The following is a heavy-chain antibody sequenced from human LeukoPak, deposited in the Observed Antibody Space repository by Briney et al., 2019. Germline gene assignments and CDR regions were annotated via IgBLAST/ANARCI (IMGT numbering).Heavy chain of an antibody. J-gene: IGHJ4*02. V-gene: IGHV5-51*01. CDR3: AKIDRQYCSRSSCYALDY. D-gene: IGHD2-2*01. CDR2: IYPGDSDT. CDR1: GYSFTSYW. Sequence: GKSLKISCKCSGYSFTSYWIGWVRQMPGKGLEWMGIIYPGDSDTRYSPSFQGQVTTSADKSISTAYLQWSSLKASDTAIYYCAKIDRQYCSRSSCYALDYWGQGTQVTVSS.